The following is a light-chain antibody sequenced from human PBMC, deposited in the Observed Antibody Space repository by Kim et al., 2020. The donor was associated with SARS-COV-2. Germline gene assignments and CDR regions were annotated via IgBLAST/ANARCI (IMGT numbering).Light chain of an antibody. CDR3: QQRSNWPPWT. CDR2: DAS. V-gene: IGKV3-11*01. Sequence: CPGERAPLSCRASQSVSTSLAWYQQKPGQAPRLLIYDASNRATGIPARFSGSGSGTDFTLTISSLEPEDFAVYYCQQRSNWPPWTFGQGTKVEIK. J-gene: IGKJ1*01. CDR1: QSVSTS.